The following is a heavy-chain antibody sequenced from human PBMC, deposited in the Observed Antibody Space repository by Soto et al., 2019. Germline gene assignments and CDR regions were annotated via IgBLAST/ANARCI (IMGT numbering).Heavy chain of an antibody. CDR3: ARHGYTSGRTYFDY. J-gene: IGHJ4*02. CDR1: GGSIGSSSYY. D-gene: IGHD6-19*01. CDR2: IYDRGGT. V-gene: IGHV4-39*01. Sequence: SETLSLTCTVSGGSIGSSSYYWGWIRQPPGKGLEWIGSIYDRGGTYSNPSLKSRLTTSLDTSKNQFSLKLTSVTAADTAVYYCARHGYTSGRTYFDYWGQGTLVTVS.